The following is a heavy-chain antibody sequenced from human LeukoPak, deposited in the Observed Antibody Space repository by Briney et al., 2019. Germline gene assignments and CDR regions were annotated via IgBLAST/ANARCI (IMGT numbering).Heavy chain of an antibody. Sequence: PGGSLRLSCAASGFTFSNFWMNWVRQAPGKGLEWVSYISSSSSTIYYADSMKGRFTISRDNAKNSLYLQMNSLRAEDTAVYYCARDLAAATPYYYYGMDVWGQGTTVTVSS. CDR3: ARDLAAATPYYYYGMDV. CDR2: ISSSSSTI. D-gene: IGHD6-13*01. J-gene: IGHJ6*02. V-gene: IGHV3-48*04. CDR1: GFTFSNFW.